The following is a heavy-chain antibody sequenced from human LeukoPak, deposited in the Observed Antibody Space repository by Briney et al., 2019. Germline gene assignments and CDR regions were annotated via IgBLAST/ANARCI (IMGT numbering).Heavy chain of an antibody. Sequence: GGSLRLSCAVSGFTFSSCSMNWVRQAPGKGLEWVSYISSSSSTIYYADSVKGRFTISRDNAKNSLYLQMNSLRDEDSAVYYCARDPHIAAAGTIFDYWGQGTLATVSS. V-gene: IGHV3-48*02. CDR1: GFTFSSCS. CDR3: ARDPHIAAAGTIFDY. D-gene: IGHD6-13*01. J-gene: IGHJ4*02. CDR2: ISSSSSTI.